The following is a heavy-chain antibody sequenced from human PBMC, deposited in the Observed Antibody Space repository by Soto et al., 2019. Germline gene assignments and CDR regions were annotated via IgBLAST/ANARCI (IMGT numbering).Heavy chain of an antibody. J-gene: IGHJ6*02. CDR3: ARTSMQSRGYSYGHRGMDV. CDR1: GYNFIGSW. Sequence: GESLKISCKGSGYNFIGSWIGWVRQMPGKGLEWMGIISPGDSDARYSPAFQGQVTMSVDKSIGTAYLQWNSLQASDTAMYYCARTSMQSRGYSYGHRGMDVWGQGTTVTVSS. CDR2: ISPGDSDA. D-gene: IGHD5-18*01. V-gene: IGHV5-51*01.